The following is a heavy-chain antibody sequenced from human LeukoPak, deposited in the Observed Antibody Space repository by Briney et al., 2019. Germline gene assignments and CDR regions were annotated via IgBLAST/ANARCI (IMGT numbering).Heavy chain of an antibody. D-gene: IGHD2-2*01. Sequence: PSETLSLTCAVYGGSFSGYYWSWIRQPPGKGLEWIGEINHSGSTNYNPSLKSRVTISVDTSKNQFSLKLSSVTAADTAVYYCARGYRIVVVPAATDWFDPWGQGTLVTVSS. J-gene: IGHJ5*02. CDR2: INHSGST. CDR1: GGSFSGYY. V-gene: IGHV4-34*01. CDR3: ARGYRIVVVPAATDWFDP.